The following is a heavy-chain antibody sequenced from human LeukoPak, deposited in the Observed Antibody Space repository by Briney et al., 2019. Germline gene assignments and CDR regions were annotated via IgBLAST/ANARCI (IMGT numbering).Heavy chain of an antibody. J-gene: IGHJ4*02. CDR3: ARDRALYASSRGYYYTEDDY. V-gene: IGHV3-23*01. D-gene: IGHD3-22*01. Sequence: PGGSLRLSCAASGFTFSSYAMSWVRQAPGKGLEWVSAISGSGGSTYYADSVKGRFTISRDNAKSSLYLQMNSLRGDDTAVYYCARDRALYASSRGYYYTEDDYWGQGTLVTVYS. CDR2: ISGSGGST. CDR1: GFTFSSYA.